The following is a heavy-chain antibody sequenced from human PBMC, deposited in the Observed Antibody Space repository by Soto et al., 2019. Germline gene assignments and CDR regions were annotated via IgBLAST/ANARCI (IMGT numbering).Heavy chain of an antibody. D-gene: IGHD2-15*01. CDR3: ARKGGCSGGSCYSGGWFDP. CDR2: INHSGST. CDR1: GGSFSGYY. V-gene: IGHV4-34*01. Sequence: QVQLQQWGAGLLKPSDTLSLTCAVYGGSFSGYYWSWIRQPPGKGLEWIGEINHSGSTNYNPSLKSRVTISVDTSKNQFSLKLSSVTAADTAVYYCARKGGCSGGSCYSGGWFDPWGQGTLVTVSS. J-gene: IGHJ5*02.